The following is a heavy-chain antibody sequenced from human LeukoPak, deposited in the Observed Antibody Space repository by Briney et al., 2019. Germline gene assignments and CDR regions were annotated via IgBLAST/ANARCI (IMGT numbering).Heavy chain of an antibody. CDR2: ISSSSSYI. D-gene: IGHD2-2*01. CDR3: AREGIHCSSTSCYRSWFDP. J-gene: IGHJ5*02. Sequence: GGSLRLSCAASGFTFSSYSMNWVRQAPGKGLEWVSSISSSSSYIYYADSAKGRFTISRDNAKNSLYLQMNSLRAEDTAVYYCAREGIHCSSTSCYRSWFDPWGQGTLVTVSS. V-gene: IGHV3-21*01. CDR1: GFTFSSYS.